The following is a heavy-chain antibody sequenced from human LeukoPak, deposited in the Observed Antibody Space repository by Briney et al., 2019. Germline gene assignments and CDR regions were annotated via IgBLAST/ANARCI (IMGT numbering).Heavy chain of an antibody. D-gene: IGHD4-17*01. Sequence: GGSLRLSCAASGFTFSSYAMHWVRQAPGKGLDWVAFIHYDGSNKYYADSVKGRFTISRDESKNTLYLQMNSLRAEDTAVYYCAKAASKRTDYGDYAFYYYMDVWGKGTTVTISS. J-gene: IGHJ6*03. V-gene: IGHV3-30*02. CDR3: AKAASKRTDYGDYAFYYYMDV. CDR1: GFTFSSYA. CDR2: IHYDGSNK.